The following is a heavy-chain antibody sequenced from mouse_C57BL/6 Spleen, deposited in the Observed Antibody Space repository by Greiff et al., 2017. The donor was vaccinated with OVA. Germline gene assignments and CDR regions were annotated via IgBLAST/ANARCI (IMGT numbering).Heavy chain of an antibody. Sequence: EVQLQQSGPELVKPGASVKISCKASGYTFTDYYMNWVKQSHGKSLEWIGDINPNNGGTSYNQKFKGKATLTVDKSSSTAYMELRSLTSEDSAVYYCARLGGSSSYYYAMDYWGQGTSVTVAS. D-gene: IGHD1-1*01. CDR1: GYTFTDYY. J-gene: IGHJ4*01. V-gene: IGHV1-26*01. CDR3: ARLGGSSSYYYAMDY. CDR2: INPNNGGT.